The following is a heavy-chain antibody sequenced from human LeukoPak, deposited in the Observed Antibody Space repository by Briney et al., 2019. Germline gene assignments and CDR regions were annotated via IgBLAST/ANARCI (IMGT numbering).Heavy chain of an antibody. CDR2: IRYDGSNK. CDR1: GFTFSSYG. J-gene: IGHJ4*02. Sequence: GGSLRLSCAASGFTFSSYGMHWVRQAPGKGLEWVAFIRYDGSNKYYADSVKGRFTISRDNSKNTLYLQMNSLRAEDTAVYYCAKEGGRYCSSTSCSYYFDYWGQGTLVTVSS. D-gene: IGHD2-2*01. V-gene: IGHV3-30*02. CDR3: AKEGGRYCSSTSCSYYFDY.